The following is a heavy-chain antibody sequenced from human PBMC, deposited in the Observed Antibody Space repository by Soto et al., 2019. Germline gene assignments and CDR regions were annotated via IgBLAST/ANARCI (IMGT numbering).Heavy chain of an antibody. CDR2: ISSSSSYI. D-gene: IGHD6-19*01. V-gene: IGHV3-21*01. J-gene: IGHJ3*02. CDR1: GFTFSSFS. Sequence: GGSLRLSCAASGFTFSSFSMNWVRQAPGKGLEWVSSISSSSSYIYYADSVKGRFTISRDNAKNSLYLQMNSLRAEDTAVYYCARDMVPSSIAVSTDIWGQGTMVTVSS. CDR3: ARDMVPSSIAVSTDI.